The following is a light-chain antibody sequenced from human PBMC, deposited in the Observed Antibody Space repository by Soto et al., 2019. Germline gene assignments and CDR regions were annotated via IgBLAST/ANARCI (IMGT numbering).Light chain of an antibody. CDR1: QSVSASF. CDR2: GAS. Sequence: EIVLTQSPGTLSLSPGERATLSCRASQSVSASFLAWYQQKPGQAPRLLIYGASSRATGIPDRFSGSGSGTNFTLTISTLDPEDAAVYYCQQRGTFGQGTKLEIK. J-gene: IGKJ2*02. CDR3: QQRGT. V-gene: IGKV3-20*01.